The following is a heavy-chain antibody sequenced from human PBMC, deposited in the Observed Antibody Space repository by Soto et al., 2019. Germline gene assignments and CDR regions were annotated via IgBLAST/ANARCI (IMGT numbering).Heavy chain of an antibody. D-gene: IGHD5-18*01. J-gene: IGHJ5*02. CDR3: ARAHTAMVTRWFDP. V-gene: IGHV3-66*01. CDR1: GFTVSSNY. CDR2: IYSGGST. Sequence: GGSLRLSCAASGFTVSSNYMSWVRQAPGKGLEWVSVIYSGGSTYYADSVKGRFTISRDNSKNTLYLQMNSLRAEDTAVYYCARAHTAMVTRWFDPWGQGTLVTVSS.